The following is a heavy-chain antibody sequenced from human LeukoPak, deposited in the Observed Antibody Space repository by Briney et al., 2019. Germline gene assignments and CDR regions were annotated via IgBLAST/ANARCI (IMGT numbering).Heavy chain of an antibody. CDR2: ISYDGSNK. CDR1: GFTFSSYG. V-gene: IGHV3-30*18. J-gene: IGHJ5*02. Sequence: GGSLRLSCAASGFTFSSYGMHWVRQAPGKGPEWVAVISYDGSNKYYADSVKGRFTISRDNSKNTLYLQMNSLRAEDTAVYYCAKVLQAWGQGTLVTVSS. CDR3: AKVLQA.